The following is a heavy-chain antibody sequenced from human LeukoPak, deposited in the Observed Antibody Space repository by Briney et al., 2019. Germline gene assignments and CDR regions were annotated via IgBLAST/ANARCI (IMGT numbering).Heavy chain of an antibody. V-gene: IGHV3-21*01. CDR2: VNTVSSYI. Sequence: GGSLRLSCAASGFTFRDYSMNWVRQAPGKGLEWVASVNTVSSYIYYADSMRGRFTISRDNAKNSLFLQMNSLRAEDTAVYYCARLRRNSDRSDFFYYYDHWGQGTLVTVSS. CDR1: GFTFRDYS. D-gene: IGHD3-22*01. J-gene: IGHJ4*02. CDR3: ARLRRNSDRSDFFYYYDH.